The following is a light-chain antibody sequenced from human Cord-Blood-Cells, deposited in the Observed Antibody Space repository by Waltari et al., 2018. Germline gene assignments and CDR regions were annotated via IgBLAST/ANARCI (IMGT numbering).Light chain of an antibody. J-gene: IGKJ2*03. CDR3: QQSYSTPYS. CDR1: QSISSY. CDR2: AAS. Sequence: DLQMTQSPSSLSASVGDRVTLTCRASQSISSYLNWYQQKPGKAPKLLIYAASSLQSGVPSRFSASGSGTDFTLTISSLQPEDFATYYCQQSYSTPYSFGQGTKLEIK. V-gene: IGKV1-39*01.